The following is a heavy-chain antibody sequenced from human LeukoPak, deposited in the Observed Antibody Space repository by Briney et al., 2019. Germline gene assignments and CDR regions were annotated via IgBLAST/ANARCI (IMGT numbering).Heavy chain of an antibody. CDR2: ITGDGGTT. V-gene: IGHV3-43*02. CDR1: GFIFDNYA. J-gene: IGHJ4*02. D-gene: IGHD5-18*01. CDR3: AKDRLPGYSYGYADY. Sequence: GGSLRLSCAAPGFIFDNYAIHWVRQAPGKGLEWVSLITGDGGTTYYADSVKGRFTISRDNSKNSLYLQMNSLRTEDTALYYCAKDRLPGYSYGYADYWGQGTLVTVSS.